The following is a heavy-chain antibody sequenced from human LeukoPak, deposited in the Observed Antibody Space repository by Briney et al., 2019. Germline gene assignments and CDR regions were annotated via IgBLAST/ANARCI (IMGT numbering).Heavy chain of an antibody. Sequence: PGGSLRLSCVGSGFNLKDSYMAWIRQTPGKGLQRVSYMKRGSDYKAYEDSVKGRFTISRDNGKNSLSLQMNSLTADDTATYYCARELGVRRAFDIWGQGTMVTVSS. D-gene: IGHD6-6*01. CDR3: ARELGVRRAFDI. V-gene: IGHV3-11*05. J-gene: IGHJ3*02. CDR2: MKRGSDYK. CDR1: GFNLKDSY.